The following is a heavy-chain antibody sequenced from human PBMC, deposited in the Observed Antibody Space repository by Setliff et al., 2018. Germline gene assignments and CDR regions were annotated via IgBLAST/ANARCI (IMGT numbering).Heavy chain of an antibody. Sequence: SETLSLTCTVSGGSISSSSHYWGWLRQPPGKGLEWIGSISYSGTTYHNRSLRSRVTISIDTSKNQFSLKVTSVTAADTAVYYCASRSEVVEDPPRQVILDDGFDIWGQGTMVTVSS. D-gene: IGHD2-15*01. V-gene: IGHV4-39*01. CDR3: ASRSEVVEDPPRQVILDDGFDI. CDR2: ISYSGTT. J-gene: IGHJ3*02. CDR1: GGSISSSSHY.